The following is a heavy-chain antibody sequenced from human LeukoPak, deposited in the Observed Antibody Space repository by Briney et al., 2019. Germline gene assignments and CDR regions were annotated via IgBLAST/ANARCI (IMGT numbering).Heavy chain of an antibody. J-gene: IGHJ4*02. CDR2: IYYSGSA. CDR3: ASSDGRMEY. D-gene: IGHD5-24*01. CDR1: GGSISRYY. V-gene: IGHV4-59*08. Sequence: SETLSLTCTVSGGSISRYYWNWIRQPPGKGLEWVGYIYYSGSASYNPSLKSRVTISVDTSKNQFSLKLNSVTAADTAVYYCASSDGRMEYWAQGTLVTVSS.